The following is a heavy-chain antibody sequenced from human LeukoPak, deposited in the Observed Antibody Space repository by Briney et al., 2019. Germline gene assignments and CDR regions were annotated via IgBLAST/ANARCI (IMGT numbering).Heavy chain of an antibody. V-gene: IGHV4-4*07. CDR1: GGSISRYY. Sequence: PSETLSLTCTVSGGSISRYYWNWIRQPAGKGLEWIGRLYNGGIINYNPSLQSRLTISIDTSRNQFSLKLNSVTAADTAVYHCALSLTLDFQYWGQGILVTVSS. CDR3: ALSLTLDFQY. J-gene: IGHJ4*02. CDR2: LYNGGII.